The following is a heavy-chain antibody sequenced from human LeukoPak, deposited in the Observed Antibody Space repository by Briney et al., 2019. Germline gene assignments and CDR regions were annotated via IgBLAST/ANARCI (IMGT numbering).Heavy chain of an antibody. CDR1: GFTFRTYA. J-gene: IGHJ4*02. D-gene: IGHD4-17*01. Sequence: PGGSLRLSCAASGFTFRTYAINWVRQAPGKGLEWVAVISDDGSNKYYAESVKGQFTISRDNSKNTLYLQMNSLRAEDTAVYYCARAFSTTAFDYWGQGTLVTVSS. CDR3: ARAFSTTAFDY. CDR2: ISDDGSNK. V-gene: IGHV3-30*04.